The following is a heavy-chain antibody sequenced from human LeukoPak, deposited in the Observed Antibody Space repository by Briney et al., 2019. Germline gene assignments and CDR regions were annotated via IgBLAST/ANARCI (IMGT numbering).Heavy chain of an antibody. CDR1: GFTFSNYA. J-gene: IGHJ6*02. CDR3: ARYCTGSSCSAGGNCYGMHV. D-gene: IGHD2-2*01. V-gene: IGHV3-23*01. CDR2: ISGSGGST. Sequence: GESLRISCAASGFTFSNYAMTWVRQASGKGLEWVSAISGSGGSTYYADFVKGRFTISRDNSKSTLYLQMNSLRAEDTALYYCARYCTGSSCSAGGNCYGMHVWGQGTTVTVSS.